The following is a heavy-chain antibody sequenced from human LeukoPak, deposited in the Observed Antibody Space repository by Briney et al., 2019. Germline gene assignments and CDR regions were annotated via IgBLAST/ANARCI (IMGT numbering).Heavy chain of an antibody. CDR2: IYPGDSET. V-gene: IGHV5-51*01. CDR3: ARHLVYVTGYMDV. Sequence: GESLKISCRGSEYSFTNYWIGWVRQMPGKGLEWMAIIYPGDSETRYSPSFQGQVTISADKSITTAYLQWSSLKASDSAIYYCARHLVYVTGYMDVWGKGTTVIVSS. CDR1: EYSFTNYW. J-gene: IGHJ6*03. D-gene: IGHD2/OR15-2a*01.